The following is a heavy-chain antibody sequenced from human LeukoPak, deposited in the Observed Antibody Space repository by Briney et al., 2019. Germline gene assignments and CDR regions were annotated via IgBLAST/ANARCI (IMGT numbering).Heavy chain of an antibody. V-gene: IGHV1-8*03. CDR3: ARGPYYYDSSPRRQFDI. J-gene: IGHJ3*02. D-gene: IGHD3-22*01. CDR2: MNPNSGNT. CDR1: GYTFTIYD. Sequence: ASVKVSFKASGYTFTIYDINWVRQATGQGLEWMGWMNPNSGNTGYAQKFQGRVTITRNTSISTAYMELSSLRSEDTAVYYCARGPYYYDSSPRRQFDIWGQGTMVTVSS.